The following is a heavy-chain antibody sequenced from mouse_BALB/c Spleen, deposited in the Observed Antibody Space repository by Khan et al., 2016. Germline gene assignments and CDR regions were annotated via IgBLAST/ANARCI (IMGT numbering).Heavy chain of an antibody. Sequence: QIQLVQSGPELKKPGKTVKISCKASGYTFTNYGMNWVKQAPGKGLKWMGWINTYSGESTYAADFKGRFAFSLETSANPADLQINNLKNEDTGTYFCAGYRYCYGGSRYFDVWGAGTTGAVAS. J-gene: IGHJ1*01. CDR2: INTYSGES. CDR1: GYTFTNYG. CDR3: AGYRYCYGGSRYFDV. V-gene: IGHV9-3-1*01. D-gene: IGHD1-1*01.